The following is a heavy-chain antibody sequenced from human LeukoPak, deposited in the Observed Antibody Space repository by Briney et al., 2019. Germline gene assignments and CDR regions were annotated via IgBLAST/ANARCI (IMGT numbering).Heavy chain of an antibody. D-gene: IGHD6-19*01. Sequence: GGSLRLSCAASGFTFSSHAMSWVRQAPGKGLEWVSAISGSGGSTYYAESVKGRFTISRDNSKNTLSLQMNSLRPEDTAVYYCAKDTPVSGTSRKFDYWGQGTLVTVSS. CDR2: ISGSGGST. V-gene: IGHV3-23*01. CDR1: GFTFSSHA. CDR3: AKDTPVSGTSRKFDY. J-gene: IGHJ4*02.